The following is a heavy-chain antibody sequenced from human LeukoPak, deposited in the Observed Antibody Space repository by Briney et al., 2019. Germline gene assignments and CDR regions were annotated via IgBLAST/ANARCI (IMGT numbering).Heavy chain of an antibody. CDR2: ISYIGST. CDR3: ARDPPTVTKGLDI. J-gene: IGHJ3*02. Sequence: PSETLSLTCTVSGGSFSSHYWSWIRQPPGKGLEWIGYISYIGSTNYNPSLKSRVTISVDTSKNQFSLKLSSVTAADPAVYYCARDPPTVTKGLDIWGQGTMVTVSS. V-gene: IGHV4-59*11. D-gene: IGHD4-17*01. CDR1: GGSFSSHY.